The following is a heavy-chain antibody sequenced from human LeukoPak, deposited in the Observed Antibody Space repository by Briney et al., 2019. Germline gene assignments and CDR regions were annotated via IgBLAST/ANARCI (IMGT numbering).Heavy chain of an antibody. J-gene: IGHJ4*02. D-gene: IGHD6-19*01. Sequence: GGSLRLSCAASGFTFSSYAMHWVRQAPGKGLEWVAVISYDGSNKYYADSVKGRFTISRDNSKNTLYLQMNSLRAEDTAVYYCAREGQYRLAVALDYWGQRTLVTVSS. V-gene: IGHV3-30-3*01. CDR2: ISYDGSNK. CDR3: AREGQYRLAVALDY. CDR1: GFTFSSYA.